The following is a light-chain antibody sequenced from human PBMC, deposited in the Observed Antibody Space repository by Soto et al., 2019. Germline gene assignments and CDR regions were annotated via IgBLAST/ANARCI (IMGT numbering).Light chain of an antibody. J-gene: IGLJ3*02. Sequence: QSVLTQPPSASGTPGQRVTISCSGSRSNIASNTVNWYQHLPGTAPKLLTYSNDQRPSGVPDRFSGSKSGTSASLAISGLQSEDEADYYCAAWDDSLNAVVFGGGTKVTVL. V-gene: IGLV1-44*01. CDR3: AAWDDSLNAVV. CDR1: RSNIASNT. CDR2: SND.